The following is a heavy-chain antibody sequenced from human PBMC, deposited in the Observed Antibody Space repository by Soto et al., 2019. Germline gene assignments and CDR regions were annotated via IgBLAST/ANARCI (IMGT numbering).Heavy chain of an antibody. CDR3: ARDYWSGDRYYYGMDV. D-gene: IGHD3-3*01. Sequence: ASVKVSCKASGYTFTGYYIHWVRQAPGQRLEWMGYNNPNSGGPNYAQKFQGRVTMTRDTSISTAYMELSRLRSDDTAVYFCARDYWSGDRYYYGMDVWGQGTTVTVSS. V-gene: IGHV1-2*02. CDR2: NNPNSGGP. J-gene: IGHJ6*02. CDR1: GYTFTGYY.